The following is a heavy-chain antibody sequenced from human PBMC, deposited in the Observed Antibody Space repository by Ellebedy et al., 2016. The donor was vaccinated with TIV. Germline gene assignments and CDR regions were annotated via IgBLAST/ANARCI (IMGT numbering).Heavy chain of an antibody. CDR3: VRREYSGSSGALDL. CDR1: GDSVSSSSLA. D-gene: IGHD6-6*01. Sequence: MPSETLSLTCAIFGDSVSSSSLARNWIRQSPSRGLEWLGRTYYTSRWYIDYAVSVKGRITINPDTSRNQLSLQLNSVTPEDTAVYYCVRREYSGSSGALDLWGQGTVVSVS. CDR2: TYYTSRWYI. J-gene: IGHJ3*01. V-gene: IGHV6-1*01.